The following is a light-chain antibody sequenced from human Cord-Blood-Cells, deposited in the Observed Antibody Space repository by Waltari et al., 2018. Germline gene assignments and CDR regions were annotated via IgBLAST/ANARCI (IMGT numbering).Light chain of an antibody. J-gene: IGLJ3*02. CDR1: SSDVGGYHY. Sequence: QSALTQPRSVSGSPGQSVTISCTGTSSDVGGYHYVSWYQQHPGKAPKLMIHDVSKRPSGVPDRFSGSKSGNTASLTISGLQAEDEADYYCCSYAGSYTWVFGGGTKLTVL. V-gene: IGLV2-11*01. CDR3: CSYAGSYTWV. CDR2: DVS.